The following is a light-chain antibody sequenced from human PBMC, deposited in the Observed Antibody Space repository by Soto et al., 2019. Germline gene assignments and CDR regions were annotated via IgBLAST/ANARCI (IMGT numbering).Light chain of an antibody. CDR3: QQSYSTPPIT. J-gene: IGKJ5*01. CDR2: AAS. Sequence: DIPMTQSPSSLSASVGDRVTITCRASQSISSYLNWYQQKPGKAPKLLIYAASSLQSGVPSRFSGSGSGTDFTLPISSLQPEDFATYYCQQSYSTPPITFGQGTRLEIK. CDR1: QSISSY. V-gene: IGKV1-39*01.